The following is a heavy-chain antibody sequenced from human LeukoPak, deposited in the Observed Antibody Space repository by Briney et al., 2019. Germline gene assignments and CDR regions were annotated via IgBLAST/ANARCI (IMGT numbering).Heavy chain of an antibody. CDR1: GYTLTELS. D-gene: IGHD3-10*01. CDR3: ARQPGGGAFDI. J-gene: IGHJ3*02. V-gene: IGHV1-24*01. CDR2: FDPEDGET. Sequence: ASVKVSCKFSGYTLTELSMHWVRQAPGKGLEWMGGFDPEDGETIYAQNFQGRVTMAIDTSSNTAYMELRSLRSDDTAVYYCARQPGGGAFDIWGQGTMVTVSS.